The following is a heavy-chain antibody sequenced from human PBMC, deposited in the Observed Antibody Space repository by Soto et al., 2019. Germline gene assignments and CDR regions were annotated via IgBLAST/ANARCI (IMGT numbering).Heavy chain of an antibody. J-gene: IGHJ6*02. CDR2: ISPYTGNT. Sequence: QVQLVQSGDEVKKPGASGKVSCKASGYIFVNYGIAWVRQAQGQGLEWMGWISPYTGNTHSASKVQGRLTMTTDKSTRTAYMDLGSLTADDTAVYYCVMVDNYVTPTPQDVWGQGTTVTVSS. D-gene: IGHD3-16*01. CDR1: GYIFVNYG. V-gene: IGHV1-18*01. CDR3: VMVDNYVTPTPQDV.